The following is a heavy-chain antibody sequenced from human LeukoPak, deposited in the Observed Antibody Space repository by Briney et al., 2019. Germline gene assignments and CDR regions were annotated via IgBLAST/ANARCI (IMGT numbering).Heavy chain of an antibody. J-gene: IGHJ4*02. D-gene: IGHD5-18*01. V-gene: IGHV3-48*04. CDR2: ISSSGSTI. Sequence: PGGSLRLSCAASGFTFSSYAMHWVRQAPGKGPEWVSYISSSGSTIYYADSVKGRFTISRDNAKNSLYLQMNSLRAEDTALYYCARAGIQLWYGNFDYWGQGTLVTVSS. CDR3: ARAGIQLWYGNFDY. CDR1: GFTFSSYA.